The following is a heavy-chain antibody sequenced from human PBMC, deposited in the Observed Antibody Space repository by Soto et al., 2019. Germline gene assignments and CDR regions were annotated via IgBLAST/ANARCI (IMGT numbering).Heavy chain of an antibody. D-gene: IGHD3-22*01. CDR3: ARGEYYYDSSGPSDYYYGMDV. CDR1: GFTFSSYA. CDR2: ISSNGGST. V-gene: IGHV3-64*02. Sequence: PGGSLRLSCAASGFTFSSYAMHWVRQAPGKGLEYVSAISSNGGSTYYADSVKGRFTISRDNSKNTLYLQMGSPRAEDMAVYYCARGEYYYDSSGPSDYYYGMDVWGQGTTVTVSS. J-gene: IGHJ6*02.